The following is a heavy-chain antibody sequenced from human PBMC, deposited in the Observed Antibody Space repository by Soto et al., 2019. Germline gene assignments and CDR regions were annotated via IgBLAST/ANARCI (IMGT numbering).Heavy chain of an antibody. J-gene: IGHJ5*02. V-gene: IGHV4-59*11. CDR2: GYYSGST. D-gene: IGHD3-10*01. CDR3: ARGVYLSLVRTGWFDP. CDR1: GTSITGHV. Sequence: SETLSLTCTVSGTSITGHVWSWMRQPTGKGLEWIGYGYYSGSTLYNPSLKSRVTISLDTSKNHFSLRLSSVTSADTAVYYCARGVYLSLVRTGWFDPWGQGTLVTVSS.